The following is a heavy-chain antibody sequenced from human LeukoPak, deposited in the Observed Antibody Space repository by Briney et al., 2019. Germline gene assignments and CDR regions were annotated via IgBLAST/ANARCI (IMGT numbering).Heavy chain of an antibody. CDR3: ARLWVGGAVAGPFDY. D-gene: IGHD6-19*01. J-gene: IGHJ4*02. CDR1: GGSFSGYY. V-gene: IGHV4-34*01. CDR2: INHSGST. Sequence: PSETLSLTCAVYGGSFSGYYWSWIRQPPGKGLEWIGEINHSGSTNYNPSLKSRVTISVDTSKNQFSLKLSSVTAADTAVYYCARLWVGGAVAGPFDYWGQGTLVTVSS.